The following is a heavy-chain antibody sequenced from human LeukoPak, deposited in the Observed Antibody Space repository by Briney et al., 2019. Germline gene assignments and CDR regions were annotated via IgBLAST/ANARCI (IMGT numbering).Heavy chain of an antibody. V-gene: IGHV4-38-2*02. Sequence: SETLSLTCTVSGHSISSGYYWGWIRQPPGKGLEWIGNIFHSGSTYYNPSLKSRVTISVDSSNNRFSLKLNSVTAADTAVYYCARDPNIVLMVYAPHFDYWGQGTLVTVSS. D-gene: IGHD2-8*01. CDR2: IFHSGST. CDR3: ARDPNIVLMVYAPHFDY. J-gene: IGHJ4*02. CDR1: GHSISSGYY.